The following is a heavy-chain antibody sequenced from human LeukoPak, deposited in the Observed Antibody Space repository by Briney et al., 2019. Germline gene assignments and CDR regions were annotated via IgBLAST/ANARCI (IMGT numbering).Heavy chain of an antibody. CDR1: GFTFSSYA. V-gene: IGHV3-23*01. CDR3: AKDDIVDTALVTHYFGVDY. Sequence: GGSLRLSCAASGFTFSSYAMSWVRQAPGKGLEWVSAISGSGGSTYYADSVKGRFTISRDNSKNTLYLQMNSLRAEDTAVYYCAKDDIVDTALVTHYFGVDYWGQGTLVTVSS. D-gene: IGHD5-18*01. J-gene: IGHJ4*02. CDR2: ISGSGGST.